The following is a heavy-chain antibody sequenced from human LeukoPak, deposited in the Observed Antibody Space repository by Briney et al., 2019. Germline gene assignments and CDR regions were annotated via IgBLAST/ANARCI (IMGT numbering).Heavy chain of an antibody. Sequence: GGSLRLSCAASGFTVSSNYMSWVRQAPGKGLEWVSVIYSGGSTYYADSVKGRFTISRDNSKNTLYPQMNSLRAEDTAVYYCARAQQQPFDYWGQGTLVTVSS. D-gene: IGHD6-13*01. J-gene: IGHJ4*02. CDR1: GFTVSSNY. CDR2: IYSGGST. V-gene: IGHV3-53*01. CDR3: ARAQQQPFDY.